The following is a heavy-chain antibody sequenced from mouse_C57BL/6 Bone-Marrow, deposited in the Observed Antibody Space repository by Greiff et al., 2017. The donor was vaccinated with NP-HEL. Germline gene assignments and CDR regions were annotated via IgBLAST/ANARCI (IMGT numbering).Heavy chain of an antibody. Sequence: EVQLVESGGGLVKPGGSLKLSCAASGFTFSSYAMSWVRQTPEKRLEWVATISDGGSYTYYPDNVKGRFTISRDNAKNNLYLQMSHLKSEDTAMYYCARGPGTRAMDYWGQGTSVTVSS. CDR2: ISDGGSYT. J-gene: IGHJ4*01. D-gene: IGHD4-1*01. V-gene: IGHV5-4*01. CDR3: ARGPGTRAMDY. CDR1: GFTFSSYA.